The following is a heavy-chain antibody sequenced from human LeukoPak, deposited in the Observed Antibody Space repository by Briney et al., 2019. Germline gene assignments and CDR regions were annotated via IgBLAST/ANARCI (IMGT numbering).Heavy chain of an antibody. V-gene: IGHV3-53*01. Sequence: GGSLRLSCAASGFSASNNYMSWVRQAPEKGLEWVSVIYSSGRTYYADSVKGRFTISRDNAKNTLYLQMNSLRAEDTAVYYCARDLMGATHYFQHWGQGTLVTVSS. CDR2: IYSSGRT. J-gene: IGHJ1*01. CDR3: ARDLMGATHYFQH. D-gene: IGHD1-26*01. CDR1: GFSASNNY.